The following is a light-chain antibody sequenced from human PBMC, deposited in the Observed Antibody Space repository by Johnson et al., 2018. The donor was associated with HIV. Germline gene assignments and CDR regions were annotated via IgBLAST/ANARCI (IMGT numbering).Light chain of an antibody. V-gene: IGLV1-51*01. Sequence: QPVLTQPPSVSAAPGQRVSISCSGSSSNIGNNYVSWYQQVPGTAPKLLIYDNNRRPSGIPDRFSGSKSGTSATLGLTGLQTGDEADYYCGTWDSSLTLYVFGTGTKVTVL. CDR1: SSNIGNNY. CDR3: GTWDSSLTLYV. CDR2: DNN. J-gene: IGLJ1*01.